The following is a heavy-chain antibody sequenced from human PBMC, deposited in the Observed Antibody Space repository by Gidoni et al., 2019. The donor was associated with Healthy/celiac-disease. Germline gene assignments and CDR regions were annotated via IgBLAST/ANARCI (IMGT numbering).Heavy chain of an antibody. D-gene: IGHD3-16*01. Sequence: QVQLVQSGAEVKKPGASVKVSCKASGYTFTSYAMHWVRQAPGQRLEWMGWINAGNGNTKYSQKFQGRVTITRDTSASTAYMGLSSLRSEDTAVYYCASGGGAVAEYWGQGTLVTVSS. V-gene: IGHV1-3*01. CDR2: INAGNGNT. J-gene: IGHJ4*02. CDR1: GYTFTSYA. CDR3: ASGGGAVAEY.